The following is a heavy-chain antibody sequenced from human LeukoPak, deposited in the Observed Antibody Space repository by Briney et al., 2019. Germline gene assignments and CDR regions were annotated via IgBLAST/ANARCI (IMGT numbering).Heavy chain of an antibody. J-gene: IGHJ4*02. CDR3: AKATSSTWYNYDY. CDR1: GFTFSSYA. Sequence: PGGSLRLSCAASGFTFSSYAMSWVRQAPGKGLEWVSAISGGGFNTYSADSVKDRLTISRDSSKNTLFLQMNSLRAEDTALYYCAKATSSTWYNYDYWGQGTLVTVSS. D-gene: IGHD6-13*01. V-gene: IGHV3-23*01. CDR2: ISGGGFNT.